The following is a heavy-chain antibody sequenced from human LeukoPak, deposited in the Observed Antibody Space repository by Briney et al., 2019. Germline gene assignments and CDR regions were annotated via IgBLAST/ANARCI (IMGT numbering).Heavy chain of an antibody. CDR1: GFTFSDAW. CDR3: ARAAYSYGYGFGAFDI. D-gene: IGHD5-18*01. J-gene: IGHJ3*02. Sequence: GGSLRLSCAASGFTFSDAWMSWVRQAPGKGLEWVANIKQDGSEKYYVDSVKGRFTISRDNAKNSLYLQMNSLRAEDTAVYYCARAAYSYGYGFGAFDIWGQGTMVTVSS. CDR2: IKQDGSEK. V-gene: IGHV3-7*01.